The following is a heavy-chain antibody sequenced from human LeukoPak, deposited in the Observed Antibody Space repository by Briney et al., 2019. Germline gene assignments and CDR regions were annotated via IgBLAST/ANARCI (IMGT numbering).Heavy chain of an antibody. CDR1: GFSLSTSGVG. D-gene: IGHD3-9*01. V-gene: IGHV2-5*01. CDR3: AHRPSITIFSYYFDY. Sequence: SGPTLVNPTQTLTLTCTFSGFSLSTSGVGVGWIRQPPGKALEWLALIYWNDDKRYSPSLKSRPTITKDTSKNQVVLTMTNMDPVDTATYYCAHRPSITIFSYYFDYWGQGTLVTVSS. CDR2: IYWNDDK. J-gene: IGHJ4*02.